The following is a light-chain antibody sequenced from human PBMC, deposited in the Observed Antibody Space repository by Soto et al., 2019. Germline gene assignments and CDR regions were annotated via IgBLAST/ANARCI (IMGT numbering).Light chain of an antibody. CDR2: GNS. CDR1: SSNIGAGYD. Sequence: QSVLTQPPSVSVAPGQRVTISCTGSSSNIGAGYDVHWYQQLPGTAPKLLIYGNSNRPSGVPDRFSGSKSGTSASLAITGLQAEDEADYYCQYYDSSLSGVFGGGTKLTVL. J-gene: IGLJ3*02. V-gene: IGLV1-40*01. CDR3: QYYDSSLSGV.